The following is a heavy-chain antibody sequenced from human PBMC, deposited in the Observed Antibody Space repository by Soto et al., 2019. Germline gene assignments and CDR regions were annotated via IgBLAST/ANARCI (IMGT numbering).Heavy chain of an antibody. Sequence: QVQLVESGGGVVQPGRSLRLSCAASGFTFSSYGMHWVRQAPGKGLEWVAVISYDGSNKYYADSVKGRFTISRDNSKNTLYLQMNSLRAEDTAVYYCAKDRVIYNVLVSDYWGQGTLVTVSS. D-gene: IGHD1-1*01. J-gene: IGHJ4*02. CDR3: AKDRVIYNVLVSDY. CDR1: GFTFSSYG. V-gene: IGHV3-30*18. CDR2: ISYDGSNK.